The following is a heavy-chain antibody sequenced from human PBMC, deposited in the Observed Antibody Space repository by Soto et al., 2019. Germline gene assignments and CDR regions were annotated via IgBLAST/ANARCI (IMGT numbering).Heavy chain of an antibody. D-gene: IGHD3-10*01. V-gene: IGHV2-5*02. CDR2: IYWDDDK. CDR3: AHYVSASPAGWFDP. Sequence: QITLKESGPTLVKPTQTLTLTCSFSGLSLSTSGEAVGWISQHRGKALEWLALIYWDDDKFFNPTLKTRLTITKHTSKNQVVLTLTNMDPLDTATYSCAHYVSASPAGWFDPWGQGVLVTVSS. CDR1: GLSLSTSGEA. J-gene: IGHJ5*02.